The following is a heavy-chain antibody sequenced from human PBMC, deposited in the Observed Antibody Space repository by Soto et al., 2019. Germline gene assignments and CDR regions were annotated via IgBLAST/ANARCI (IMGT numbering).Heavy chain of an antibody. Sequence: PSETLSLTCAVYGGSFSGYYWSWIRQPPGKGLEWIGEINHSGSTNYNPSLKSRVTISVDTSKNQFSLKLSSVTAADTAVYYCARRRTGTTSRYFDYWGQGTLVTVSS. CDR2: INHSGST. J-gene: IGHJ4*02. D-gene: IGHD1-7*01. V-gene: IGHV4-34*01. CDR3: ARRRTGTTSRYFDY. CDR1: GGSFSGYY.